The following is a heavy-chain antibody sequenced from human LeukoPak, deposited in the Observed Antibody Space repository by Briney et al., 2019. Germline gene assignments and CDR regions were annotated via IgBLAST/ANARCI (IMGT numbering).Heavy chain of an antibody. V-gene: IGHV1-69*04. CDR1: GGTFSSYA. CDR3: ARDRIAVGPRGGRYYYYYGMDV. D-gene: IGHD6-19*01. Sequence: SVKVSCKASGGTFSSYAISWVRQAPGQGLEWMGRIIPILGIANYAQKFQGRVTITADKSTCTAYMELSSLRSEDTAVYYCARDRIAVGPRGGRYYYYYGMDVWGQGTTVTVSS. J-gene: IGHJ6*02. CDR2: IIPILGIA.